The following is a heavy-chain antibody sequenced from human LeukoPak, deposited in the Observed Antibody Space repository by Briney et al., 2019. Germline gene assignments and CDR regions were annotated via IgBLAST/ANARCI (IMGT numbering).Heavy chain of an antibody. D-gene: IGHD3-10*01. CDR1: GGTFNNYA. CDR2: FIPMFGRA. J-gene: IGHJ4*02. V-gene: IGHV1-69*05. Sequence: SVKVSCKASGGTFNNYAISWVRQAPGQGLQWMGRFIPMFGRANYAQKFQGRVSITTDESTSTAYMQLSSLRSEDTAVYYCATGGDLWDYFDYWGQGTLVTVSS. CDR3: ATGGDLWDYFDY.